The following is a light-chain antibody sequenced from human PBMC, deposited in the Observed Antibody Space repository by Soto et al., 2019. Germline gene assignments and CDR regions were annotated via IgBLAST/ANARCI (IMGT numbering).Light chain of an antibody. CDR2: KAS. J-gene: IGKJ1*01. CDR1: QSINNR. V-gene: IGKV1-5*03. Sequence: DIQMTQSPSTLSASVGDRVTITCRASQSINNRLVWYQQKPGIAPILLIYKASSLQSGVPSTFSGSGSGTEDNFTFRSLQPADFATYYCQQYNTYPWTFGHGTKVEI. CDR3: QQYNTYPWT.